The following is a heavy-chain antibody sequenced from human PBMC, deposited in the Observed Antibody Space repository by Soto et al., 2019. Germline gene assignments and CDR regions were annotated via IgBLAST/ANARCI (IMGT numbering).Heavy chain of an antibody. CDR3: ARVMYSSNWFVHSVAGPNWFDP. D-gene: IGHD6-13*01. J-gene: IGHJ5*02. V-gene: IGHV1-18*01. Sequence: ASVKVSCKTSGYTFTSNGISWVRQAPGQGLEWMGWISAYNGKTNYVQKFQGRVAMTTDTSTSTAYMELRSLRSDDTAVYYCARVMYSSNWFVHSVAGPNWFDPWGQGTLVTVSS. CDR1: GYTFTSNG. CDR2: ISAYNGKT.